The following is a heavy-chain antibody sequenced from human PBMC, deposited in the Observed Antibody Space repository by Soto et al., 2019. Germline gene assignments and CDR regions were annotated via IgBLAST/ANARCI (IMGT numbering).Heavy chain of an antibody. V-gene: IGHV4-59*08. CDR2: IYYSGST. CDR1: GASISSYY. CDR3: ARQAEDSYNYYGMDV. J-gene: IGHJ6*02. Sequence: SATLSLTCTVSGASISSYYWSWIRQPPGKGLEWIGYIYYSGSTNYNPSLKSRVTISVDTSKNQFSLKLSSVTAADTAVYYCARQAEDSYNYYGMDVWGQGTTIT.